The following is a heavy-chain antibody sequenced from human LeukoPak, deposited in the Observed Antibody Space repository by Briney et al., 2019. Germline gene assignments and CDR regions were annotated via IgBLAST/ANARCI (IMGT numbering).Heavy chain of an antibody. Sequence: PGRSLRLSCAASGFTFGKYGMHWVRQAPGKGLEWVALIRYDGSKKDYADSVKGRFTISRDNSKNTLHLQMNSLRAEDTAVYYCARTGDTERFDYWGQGTLVTVSS. CDR2: IRYDGSKK. CDR3: ARTGDTERFDY. CDR1: GFTFGKYG. J-gene: IGHJ4*02. V-gene: IGHV3-33*01. D-gene: IGHD5-18*01.